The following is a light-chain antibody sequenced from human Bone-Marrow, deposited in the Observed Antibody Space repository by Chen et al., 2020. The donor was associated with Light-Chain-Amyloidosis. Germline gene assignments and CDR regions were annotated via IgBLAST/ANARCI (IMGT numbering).Light chain of an antibody. V-gene: IGKV3-11*01. J-gene: IGKJ4*01. CDR2: EAS. CDR1: QSVARY. Sequence: EIVLTQSPATLSLSPGERATLSCRASQSVARYLAWYQQKPGQAPRLLSYEASNRATGIPARFSGSGSGTDFTLPISSLEPEDFAVYYCLQRSDRPPLTFGGGTTVEIK. CDR3: LQRSDRPPLT.